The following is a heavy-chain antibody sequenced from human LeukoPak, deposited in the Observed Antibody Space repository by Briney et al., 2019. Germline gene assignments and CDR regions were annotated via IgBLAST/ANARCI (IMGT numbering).Heavy chain of an antibody. CDR2: IYYSGST. CDR3: ARVNIVVVPASRDYYYMDV. CDR1: GGSISSGDYY. Sequence: NPSQTLSLTCTVSGGSISSGDYYWSWIRQPPGKGLEWIGYIYYSGSTYYNPSLKSRVTISVDRSKNQFSLKLSSVTAADTAVYYCARVNIVVVPASRDYYYMDVWGKGTTVTVSS. D-gene: IGHD2-2*01. J-gene: IGHJ6*03. V-gene: IGHV4-30-4*01.